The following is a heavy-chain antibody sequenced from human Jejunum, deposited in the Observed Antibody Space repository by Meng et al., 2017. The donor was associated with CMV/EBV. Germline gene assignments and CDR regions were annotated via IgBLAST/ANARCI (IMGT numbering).Heavy chain of an antibody. CDR1: GFPLNSYG. CDR2: LWYDGSRK. D-gene: IGHD3-22*01. CDR3: ARDNDGSSHYSQFDY. V-gene: IGHV3-33*01. Sequence: SGFPLNSYGLHWVRQFPGKGLGWVAVLWYDGSRKYFADSVQGRFSISGDDSKNTVYLQMNSLRAEDTAVYYCARDNDGSSHYSQFDYWGQGTLVTVSS. J-gene: IGHJ4*02.